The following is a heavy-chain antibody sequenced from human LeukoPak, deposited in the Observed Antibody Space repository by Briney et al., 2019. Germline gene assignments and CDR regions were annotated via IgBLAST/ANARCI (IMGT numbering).Heavy chain of an antibody. V-gene: IGHV3-23*01. Sequence: PGGSLRLSCAASGFTFDDYGMSWVRQAPGKGLEWVSTISSSGTATYYADSVKGRFTISRDNSKNTLYLQMNSLRAEDTAVYYCARRAAAYSHPYDYWGQGTLVTVSS. D-gene: IGHD2-15*01. CDR2: ISSSGTAT. CDR1: GFTFDDYG. J-gene: IGHJ4*02. CDR3: ARRAAAYSHPYDY.